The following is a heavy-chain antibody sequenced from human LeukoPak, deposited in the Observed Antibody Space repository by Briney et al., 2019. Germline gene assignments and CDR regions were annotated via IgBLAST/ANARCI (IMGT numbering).Heavy chain of an antibody. J-gene: IGHJ4*02. D-gene: IGHD3-10*01. CDR2: ISYDGSNK. CDR3: ARGPYGSMDY. CDR1: GFTFSSYA. V-gene: IGHV3-30-3*01. Sequence: QPGRSLRLSCAASGFTFSSYAMHWVRQAPGKGLEWVAVISYDGSNKYYVDSVKGRFTISRDNSKNSLYLQMNSLRAEDTAVYYCARGPYGSMDYWGQGTLVTVSS.